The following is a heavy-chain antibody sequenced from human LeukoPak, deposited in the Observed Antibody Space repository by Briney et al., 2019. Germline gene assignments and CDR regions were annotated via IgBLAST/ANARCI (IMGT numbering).Heavy chain of an antibody. CDR2: IRYDGSNK. Sequence: GGSLRLSCAASGFTVSSNYMSWVRQAPGKGLEWVAFIRYDGSNKYYADSVKGRFTISRDNSKNTLYLQMNSLRAEDTAVYYCAKADTVAWYFDYWGQGTLVTVSS. J-gene: IGHJ4*02. D-gene: IGHD4-23*01. V-gene: IGHV3-30*02. CDR1: GFTVSSNY. CDR3: AKADTVAWYFDY.